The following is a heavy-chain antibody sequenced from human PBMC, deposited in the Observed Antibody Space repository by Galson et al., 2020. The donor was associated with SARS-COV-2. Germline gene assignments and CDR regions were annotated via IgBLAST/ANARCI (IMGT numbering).Heavy chain of an antibody. CDR3: ARTKIPAGVRSSLDY. D-gene: IGHD6-13*01. CDR2: INNSGST. CDR1: VGSFSGYY. J-gene: IGHJ4*02. Sequence: SETLSLTCAVYVGSFSGYYWSWIRQPPGKGLEWIGEINNSGSTNYNPSLKSRVTLSVDASKNQFSLRLSSVTAADTAVYYCARTKIPAGVRSSLDYCGQGSLFTVSS. V-gene: IGHV4-34*01.